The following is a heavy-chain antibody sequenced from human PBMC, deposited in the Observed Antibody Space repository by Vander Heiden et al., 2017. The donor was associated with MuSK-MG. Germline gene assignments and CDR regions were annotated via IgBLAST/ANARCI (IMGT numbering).Heavy chain of an antibody. J-gene: IGHJ6*03. CDR1: GGSFSGYS. D-gene: IGHD6-13*01. CDR3: ARTGSSWPDYYMDV. Sequence: QVQLQQWGAGLLKPSETLSLTCAVYGGSFSGYSWSWIRQPPGKGLEWIGEINHSGSTNYNPSLKSRVTISVDTSKNQFSLKLSSVTAADTAVYYCARTGSSWPDYYMDVWGKGTTVTVSS. CDR2: INHSGST. V-gene: IGHV4-34*01.